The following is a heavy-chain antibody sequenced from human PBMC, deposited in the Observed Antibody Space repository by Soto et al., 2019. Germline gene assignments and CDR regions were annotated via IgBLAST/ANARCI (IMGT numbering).Heavy chain of an antibody. CDR1: GYTFTSYG. CDR3: ARIRSYSSSCRIDAFAI. Sequence: GASVKVSCKASGYTFTSYGISWVRQAPGQGLEWMGWISAYNGNTNYAQKLQGRVTMTTDTSTSTAYMELRSLRSDDTAVYYCARIRSYSSSCRIDAFAIWGQGTIVPVSS. CDR2: ISAYNGNT. V-gene: IGHV1-18*01. J-gene: IGHJ3*02. D-gene: IGHD6-13*01.